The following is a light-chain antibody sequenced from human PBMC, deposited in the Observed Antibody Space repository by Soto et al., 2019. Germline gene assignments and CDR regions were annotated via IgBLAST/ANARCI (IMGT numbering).Light chain of an antibody. Sequence: SSELTQPPSVSVAPEKTTTITCGGTNIGDKRVHWYRQKPGQAPVLLISYDSDRPSGIPERFSGSKSGNTATLTISRVEAGDEADYYCQVWYIMADNNVFGGGTKVTVL. V-gene: IGLV3-21*04. CDR2: YDS. CDR1: NIGDKR. CDR3: QVWYIMADNNV. J-gene: IGLJ1*01.